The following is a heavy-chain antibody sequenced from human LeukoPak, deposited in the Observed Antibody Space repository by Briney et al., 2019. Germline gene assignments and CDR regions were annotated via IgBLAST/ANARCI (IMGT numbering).Heavy chain of an antibody. CDR2: ISGSGGST. J-gene: IGHJ4*02. Sequence: PGGSLRLSCAASGFTFSSYAVTWVRQAPGKGLEWVSGISGSGGSTFYADSVKGRFTISRDNSKNTLYLQMSSLRAEDTAVYYCAKDHLEYYYGSGSYSSYWGQGTLVTVSS. V-gene: IGHV3-23*01. CDR3: AKDHLEYYYGSGSYSSY. D-gene: IGHD3-10*01. CDR1: GFTFSSYA.